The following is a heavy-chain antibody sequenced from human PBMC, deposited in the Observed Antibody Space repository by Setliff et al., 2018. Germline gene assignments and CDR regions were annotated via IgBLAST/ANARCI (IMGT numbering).Heavy chain of an antibody. D-gene: IGHD2-15*01. CDR2: IIPIFGTA. J-gene: IGHJ3*02. V-gene: IGHV1-69*05. Sequence: GASVKVSCKASGGTFSSYAISWVRQAPGQGLEWMGGIIPIFGTANYAQKFQGRVTITTDESTSTAYMELSSLRSEDTAVYYCARDPGYGGNWARPDDAFDIWGQGTMVTVSS. CDR1: GGTFSSYA. CDR3: ARDPGYGGNWARPDDAFDI.